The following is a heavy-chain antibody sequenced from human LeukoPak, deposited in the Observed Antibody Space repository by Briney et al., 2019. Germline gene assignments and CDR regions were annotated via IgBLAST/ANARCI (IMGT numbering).Heavy chain of an antibody. CDR3: AKGSSGYFFDL. J-gene: IGHJ4*02. CDR1: GFTFNNYG. V-gene: IGHV3-23*01. Sequence: PGGSLRLSCAASGFTFNNYGVMWVRQAPGKGLEWVSAISNNGGGRTYADFVKGRFTISRDNSKNTLYLQMDSLRAYDTALYYCAKGSSGYFFDLWGQGTLVTVSS. CDR2: ISNNGGGR. D-gene: IGHD3-22*01.